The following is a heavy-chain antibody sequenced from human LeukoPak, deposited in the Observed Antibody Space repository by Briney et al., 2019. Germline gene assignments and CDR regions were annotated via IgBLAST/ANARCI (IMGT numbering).Heavy chain of an antibody. CDR2: INPSGGST. J-gene: IGHJ4*02. D-gene: IGHD1-26*01. V-gene: IGHV1-46*01. CDR1: GYTFTGYS. CDR3: AREGSGSSFDY. Sequence: ASVKVSCKASGYTFTGYSMYWVRQAPGQGLEWMGIINPSGGSTSYAQKFQGRVTMTRDTSTSTVYMELSSLRSEDTAVYYCAREGSGSSFDYWGQGTLVTVSS.